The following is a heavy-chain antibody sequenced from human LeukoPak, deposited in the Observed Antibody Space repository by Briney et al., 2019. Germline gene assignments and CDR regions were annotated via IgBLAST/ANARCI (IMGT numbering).Heavy chain of an antibody. J-gene: IGHJ4*02. Sequence: AGSLRLSCAASGITFRNYWMHWVRQATGKGLEWVAFIRYDGSNKYYADSVKGRFTISRDNSKNTLYLQMNSLRAEDTAVYYCAKDMPAGDWGQGTLVTVSS. CDR1: GITFRNYW. CDR2: IRYDGSNK. CDR3: AKDMPAGD. D-gene: IGHD2-2*01. V-gene: IGHV3-30*02.